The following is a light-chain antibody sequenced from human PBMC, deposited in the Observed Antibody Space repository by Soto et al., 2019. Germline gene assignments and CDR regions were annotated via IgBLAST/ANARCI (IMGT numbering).Light chain of an antibody. V-gene: IGKV4-1*01. Sequence: DIVMTPSPDSLAVSLGERATINCKSSQRVLDSSNNKNCLAWFQQKPGQPPKLLIYWASTRESGVPDRFSGSGSATDFTLTISSLQAEDVAVYYCQQYYTPPYTFGQGTKLEIK. CDR1: QRVLDSSNNKNC. CDR3: QQYYTPPYT. CDR2: WAS. J-gene: IGKJ2*01.